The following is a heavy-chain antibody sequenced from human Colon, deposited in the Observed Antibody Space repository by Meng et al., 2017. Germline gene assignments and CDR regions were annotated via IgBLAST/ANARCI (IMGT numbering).Heavy chain of an antibody. J-gene: IGHJ4*02. Sequence: GESLKTSCKGSGDSFTNFWIGWVRQMPGKGLEWMGIIYPGDSDTRYSPSFQGQVTISVDKSINTAYLQWGSLKAPDTAMYYCARHSTNDPRSNFDYWGQGALVTVSS. CDR3: ARHSTNDPRSNFDY. V-gene: IGHV5-51*01. CDR1: GDSFTNFW. CDR2: IYPGDSDT. D-gene: IGHD2-2*01.